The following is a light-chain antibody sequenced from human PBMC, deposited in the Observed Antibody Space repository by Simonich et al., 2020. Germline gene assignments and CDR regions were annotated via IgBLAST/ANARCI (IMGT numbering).Light chain of an antibody. CDR1: QSVSSSY. V-gene: IGKV3D-20*01. CDR2: DAS. Sequence: EIVLTQSPGTLSLSPGERATLSCRASQSVSSSYLAWYQQKPGLAPRLLIYDASSRATVIPDRFSGSGSGTDFTLTISRLEPEDFAVYYCQQYGSSPPLTFGGGTKVEIK. CDR3: QQYGSSPPLT. J-gene: IGKJ4*01.